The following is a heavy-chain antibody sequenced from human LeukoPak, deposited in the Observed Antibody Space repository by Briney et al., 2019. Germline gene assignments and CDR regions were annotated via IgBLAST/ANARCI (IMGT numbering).Heavy chain of an antibody. CDR1: GGSVSSGDYY. CDR3: ARVMDYGGNSEDY. J-gene: IGHJ4*02. V-gene: IGHV4-30-4*01. D-gene: IGHD4-23*01. Sequence: PSETLSLTCTVSGGSVSSGDYYWSWIRQPPGKGLEWIGYIYYSGSTYYNPSLKSRVTISVDTSKNQFSLKLSSVTAADTAVYYCARVMDYGGNSEDYWGQGTLVTVSS. CDR2: IYYSGST.